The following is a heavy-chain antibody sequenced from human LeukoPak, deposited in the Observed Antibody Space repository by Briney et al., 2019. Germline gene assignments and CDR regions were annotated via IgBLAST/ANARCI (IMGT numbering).Heavy chain of an antibody. V-gene: IGHV3-11*01. Sequence: SGGSLRLSCAASGFTFSDYYMSWIRQAPGKGLEWVSYISSSGSTIYYADSVKGRFTISRDNAKNSLYLQMNSLRAEDTAVYYCASDGRRIVGATPLGYWGQGTLVTVSS. CDR2: ISSSGSTI. J-gene: IGHJ4*02. CDR1: GFTFSDYY. CDR3: ASDGRRIVGATPLGY. D-gene: IGHD1-26*01.